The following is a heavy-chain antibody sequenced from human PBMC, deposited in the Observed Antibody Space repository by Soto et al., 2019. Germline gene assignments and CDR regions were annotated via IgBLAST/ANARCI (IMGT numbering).Heavy chain of an antibody. CDR3: ARVRAGNYYYYYGMHV. V-gene: IGHV1-69*13. J-gene: IGHJ6*02. D-gene: IGHD1-1*01. CDR1: GGTFSSYA. Sequence: ASVKVSCKASGGTFSSYAISWVRQAPGQGLEWMGGIIPIFGTANYAQKFQGRVTITADESTSTAYMELSSLRSEDTAVYYCARVRAGNYYYYYGMHVWRQGTTVTVSS. CDR2: IIPIFGTA.